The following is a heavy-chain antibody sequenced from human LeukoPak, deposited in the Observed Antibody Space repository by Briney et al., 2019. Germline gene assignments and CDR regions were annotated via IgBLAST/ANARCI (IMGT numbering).Heavy chain of an antibody. CDR3: ANLDDY. V-gene: IGHV3-30*02. D-gene: IGHD1-1*01. Sequence: PGGSLRLSCAASGFNFDKYGMHWVRQAPGKGLERVTFIRFDGSDEYYADSVKGRFSISRDNSKKQLYLQMNSLKSEDTAVYYCANLDDYWGQGTLVTVSS. J-gene: IGHJ4*02. CDR2: IRFDGSDE. CDR1: GFNFDKYG.